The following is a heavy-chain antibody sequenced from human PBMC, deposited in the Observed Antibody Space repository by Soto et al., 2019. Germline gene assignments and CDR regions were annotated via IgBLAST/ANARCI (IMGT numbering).Heavy chain of an antibody. V-gene: IGHV1-18*01. J-gene: IGHJ4*02. CDR1: GYTFTSYG. CDR3: TREDEWLGLNPELYYFDS. CDR2: ISAYNGNT. D-gene: IGHD6-19*01. Sequence: ASVKVSCKASGYTFTSYGISWVRQAPGQGLEWMGWISAYNGNTNYAQKLQGRVTMTTDTSTSTAYMELRSLRSDDTAVNYCTREDEWLGLNPELYYFDSWGQETLVTVSS.